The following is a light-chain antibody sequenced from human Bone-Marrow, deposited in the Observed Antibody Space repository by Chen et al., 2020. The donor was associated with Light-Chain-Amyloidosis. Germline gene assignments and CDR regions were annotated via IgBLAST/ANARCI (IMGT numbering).Light chain of an antibody. CDR1: QSLVHRDGKTY. J-gene: IGKJ4*01. V-gene: IGKV2D-29*01. CDR2: EVS. Sequence: IVMTQTSLSLSVTPGQSASISCKSSQSLVHRDGKTYFYWYMQKSGQPPQLLIYEVSNRFSGVSDRFTGSGSGTDFTLIISRVKTEDVGVYYCMQSLQLPLTFGGGTKVEIK. CDR3: MQSLQLPLT.